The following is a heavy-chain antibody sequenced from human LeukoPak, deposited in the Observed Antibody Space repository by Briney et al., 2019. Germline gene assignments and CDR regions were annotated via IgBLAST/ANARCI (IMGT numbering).Heavy chain of an antibody. D-gene: IGHD4-23*01. CDR3: AKDGGFDYFDS. J-gene: IGHJ4*02. V-gene: IGHV3-23*01. CDR2: ISGSGGST. CDR1: GFTFSNYR. Sequence: GGSLRLSCAASGFTFSNYRMNWVRQAPGKGLEWGSAISGSGGSTYYTASVKGRFTISRDNSKNTLYLQMTSLRAEATAVYYCAKDGGFDYFDSWGQGTLVTVSS.